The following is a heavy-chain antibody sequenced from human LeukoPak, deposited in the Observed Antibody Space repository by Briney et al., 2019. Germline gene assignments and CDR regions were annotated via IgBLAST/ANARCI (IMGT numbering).Heavy chain of an antibody. D-gene: IGHD4-17*01. J-gene: IGHJ4*02. CDR2: IYYSGST. V-gene: IGHV4-39*07. CDR3: AREPMTTSIGSAVIAYFDY. CDR1: GGSISSSSYY. Sequence: KPSETLSLTCTVSGGSISSSSYYWGWIRQPPEKGLEWIGSIYYSGSTYYNPSLKSRVTISVDTSKNQFSLKLSSVTAADTAVYYCAREPMTTSIGSAVIAYFDYWGQGTLVTVSS.